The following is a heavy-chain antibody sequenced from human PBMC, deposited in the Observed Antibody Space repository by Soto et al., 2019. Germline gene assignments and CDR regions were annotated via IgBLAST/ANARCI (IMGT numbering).Heavy chain of an antibody. CDR1: GGSISGYY. CDR3: ARAPRGNYGYPSYFDY. J-gene: IGHJ4*02. CDR2: IYYSGST. V-gene: IGHV4-59*01. D-gene: IGHD3-10*01. Sequence: SATLSLTCTVSGGSISGYYWSWIRQPPGKGLEWIGYIYYSGSTNYNPSLKSRVTISVDTSKNQFSLKLSSVTAADTAVYYCARAPRGNYGYPSYFDYWGQGTLVTVSS.